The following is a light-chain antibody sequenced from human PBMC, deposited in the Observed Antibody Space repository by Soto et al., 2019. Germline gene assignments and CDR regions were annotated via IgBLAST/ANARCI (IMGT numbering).Light chain of an antibody. CDR3: QQYSSYPLT. V-gene: IGKV1-5*01. Sequence: DIQMTQSPSTLSASVGDRVTITCRASQSISSWLAWYQQKPGKAPKLLIYDASSLESEVPSRFSGSGSETEFTLTISSLQPDDFATYYCQQYSSYPLTFGQGTKVNIK. J-gene: IGKJ1*01. CDR2: DAS. CDR1: QSISSW.